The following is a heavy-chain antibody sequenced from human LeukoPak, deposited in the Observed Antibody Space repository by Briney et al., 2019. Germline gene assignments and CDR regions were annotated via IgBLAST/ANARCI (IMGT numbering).Heavy chain of an antibody. D-gene: IGHD2-15*01. Sequence: GESLRISCKGSGYSFTSYWISWVRQMPGKGLEWMGRIDPSDSYTNYSPSFQGHVTISADKSISTAYLQWSSLKASDTAMYYCASYPLPNCSGGGCYNWGQGTLVTVSS. CDR3: ASYPLPNCSGGGCYN. V-gene: IGHV5-10-1*01. CDR1: GYSFTSYW. CDR2: IDPSDSYT. J-gene: IGHJ4*02.